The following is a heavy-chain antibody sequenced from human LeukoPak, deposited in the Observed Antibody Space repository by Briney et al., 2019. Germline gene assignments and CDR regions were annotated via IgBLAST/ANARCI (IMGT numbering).Heavy chain of an antibody. J-gene: IGHJ2*01. D-gene: IGHD4-11*01. V-gene: IGHV3-30*02. Sequence: PGGSLRLSCAASGFTFSSYGMHWVRQAPGKGLEWVAFIRYEGSNNSYADSVKGRFTISRDNSKNTLYLQMTSLRAEDTAVYYCAKDQGGNYQHPADDWYFDLWGRGTLVTVSS. CDR2: IRYEGSNN. CDR1: GFTFSSYG. CDR3: AKDQGGNYQHPADDWYFDL.